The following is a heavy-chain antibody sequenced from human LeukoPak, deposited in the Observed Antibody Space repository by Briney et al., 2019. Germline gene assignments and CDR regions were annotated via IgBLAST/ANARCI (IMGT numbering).Heavy chain of an antibody. D-gene: IGHD3-10*01. V-gene: IGHV4-59*01. CDR2: IHHTGSI. CDR3: ARGERTFNMVGGVISRFDS. Sequence: SKTLSLTCTVSGGSMSRYYWSWIRQPPGKGLEWIGYIHHTGSISYNPSLKNIVTISIDTSENQFSLKLTSVTADDTAVYYCARGERTFNMVGGVISRFDSWGLGTLVSVSA. J-gene: IGHJ4*02. CDR1: GGSMSRYY.